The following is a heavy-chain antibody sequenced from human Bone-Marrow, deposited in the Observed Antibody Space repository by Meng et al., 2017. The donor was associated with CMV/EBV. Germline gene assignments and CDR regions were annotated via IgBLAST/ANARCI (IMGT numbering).Heavy chain of an antibody. V-gene: IGHV3-74*01. CDR3: ARLGDCSGGSCYYYYYYGMDV. J-gene: IGHJ6*02. CDR2: INSDGSST. D-gene: IGHD2-15*01. Sequence: GGSLRLSCAASGFTFSSYWMHWVRQAPGKGLVWVSRINSDGSSTSYADSVKGRFTISRDNAKNTLYLQMNSLRAEDTAVYYCARLGDCSGGSCYYYYYYGMDVWGQGPTVTGSS. CDR1: GFTFSSYW.